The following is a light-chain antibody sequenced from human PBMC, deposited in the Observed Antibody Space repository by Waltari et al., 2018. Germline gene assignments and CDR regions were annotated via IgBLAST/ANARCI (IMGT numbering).Light chain of an antibody. J-gene: IGKJ3*01. CDR2: GAS. V-gene: IGKV3-15*01. CDR3: QQYNNWPPT. CDR1: QSVSSN. Sequence: EIVMTHSPATLSVSPGEKAILSCRASQSVSSNLAWYQQKPGQAPRLLIYGASTRAPGIAGRFSGSGDGTEFTHTISSLQSEDFAVYFCQQYNNWPPTFGPGTKVDIK.